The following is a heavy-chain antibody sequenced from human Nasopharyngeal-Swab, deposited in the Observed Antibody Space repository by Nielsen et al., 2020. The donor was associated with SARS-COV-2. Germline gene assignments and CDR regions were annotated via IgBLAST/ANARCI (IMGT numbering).Heavy chain of an antibody. D-gene: IGHD3-22*01. CDR2: ISYDGSNK. CDR3: ASTPLDSSGYYYAFRY. J-gene: IGHJ4*02. V-gene: IGHV3-30-3*01. CDR1: GFTFSRYT. Sequence: GGSLRLSCAASGFTFSRYTMHWVRQAPGKGLEWVAVISYDGSNKYYADSVKGRFTISRDISKNTLYLQMNSLRAEDTAVFYCASTPLDSSGYYYAFRYWGRGTLVTVSS.